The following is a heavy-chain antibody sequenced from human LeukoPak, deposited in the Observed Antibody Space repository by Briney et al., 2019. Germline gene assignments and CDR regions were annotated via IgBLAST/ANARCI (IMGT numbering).Heavy chain of an antibody. CDR3: ARQYETNYAFDI. D-gene: IGHD5-24*01. CDR2: INHSGST. Sequence: TSETLSLTCAVYGGSFSGYYWSWIRQPPGKGLEWIGEINHSGSTNYNPSLKSRVTISVDTSKNQFSLKLSSVTAADTAVYYCARQYETNYAFDIWGQGTMVTVSS. CDR1: GGSFSGYY. J-gene: IGHJ3*02. V-gene: IGHV4-34*01.